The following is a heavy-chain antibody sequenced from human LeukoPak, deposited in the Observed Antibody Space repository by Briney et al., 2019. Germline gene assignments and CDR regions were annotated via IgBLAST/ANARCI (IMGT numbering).Heavy chain of an antibody. CDR1: GFSLTTRGVG. CDR2: IYWDDDK. Sequence: KESGPSLVKPTQTLTLTCAFSGFSLTTRGVGVGWIRQPPGKALEWLALIYWDDDKRYSPSLKSRLTITKDTSKKQVVLTVTNLDPVDTATYYCARLAYYDSSGSSRPFDIWGQGTRVTVSS. J-gene: IGHJ3*02. V-gene: IGHV2-5*02. D-gene: IGHD3-22*01. CDR3: ARLAYYDSSGSSRPFDI.